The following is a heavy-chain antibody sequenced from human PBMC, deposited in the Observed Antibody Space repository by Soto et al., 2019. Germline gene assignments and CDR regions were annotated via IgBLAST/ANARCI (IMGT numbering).Heavy chain of an antibody. D-gene: IGHD6-13*01. CDR1: GYTFTSYG. Sequence: QVQLVQSGAEVKKPGASVKVSCKASGYTFTSYGISWVRQAPGQGLEWMGWISAYNGNKNYAQKLQGRVTMTTYTPTSTAYIERRSLISSDTAVYYSARDPFYSSSWYERRYWQLYYYDGMDVWGQVSKVTVS. J-gene: IGHJ6*02. CDR3: ARDPFYSSSWYERRYWQLYYYDGMDV. V-gene: IGHV1-18*01. CDR2: ISAYNGNK.